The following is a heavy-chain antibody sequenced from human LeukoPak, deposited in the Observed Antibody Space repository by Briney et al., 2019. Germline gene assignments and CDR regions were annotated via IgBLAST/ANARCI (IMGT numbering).Heavy chain of an antibody. D-gene: IGHD1-26*01. V-gene: IGHV4-34*01. CDR2: INHSGST. Sequence: PLETLSLTCAVYGGSFSGYYWSWIRQPPGKGLEWIGEINHSGSTNYNPSLKSRVTISVDTSKNQFSLKLSSVTAADTAVYYCARGGWGATDYWGQGTLVTVSS. CDR3: ARGGWGATDY. J-gene: IGHJ4*02. CDR1: GGSFSGYY.